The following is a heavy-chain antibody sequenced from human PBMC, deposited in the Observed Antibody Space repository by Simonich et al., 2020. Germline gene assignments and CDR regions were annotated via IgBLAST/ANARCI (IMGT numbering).Heavy chain of an antibody. CDR2: LSNDGSNK. CDR1: GFTFSSYA. Sequence: QVQLVESGGGVVQPGRSLRLSCAASGFTFSSYAMHWVRQAPGKGVEGVAVLSNDGSNKDYAGSGKGRVTISRDNSKNTLYLQMNSLRAEDTAVYYCAREGLLLDAFDIWGQGTMVTVSS. J-gene: IGHJ3*02. CDR3: AREGLLLDAFDI. V-gene: IGHV3-30*07. D-gene: IGHD2-15*01.